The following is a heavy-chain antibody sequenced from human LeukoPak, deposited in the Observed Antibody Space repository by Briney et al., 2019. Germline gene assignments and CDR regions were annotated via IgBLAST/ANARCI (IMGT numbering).Heavy chain of an antibody. CDR2: INHSGST. D-gene: IGHD6-19*01. J-gene: IGHJ4*02. CDR3: ARSSGWYRGYFDY. Sequence: SETLSLTCPVYGGSFSGYYWGWIRQPPGKGLEWIGEINHSGSTNYNPSPKSRVTISVDTSKNQFSLKLSSVTAADTAVYYCARSSGWYRGYFDYWGQGTLVIVSS. V-gene: IGHV4-34*01. CDR1: GGSFSGYY.